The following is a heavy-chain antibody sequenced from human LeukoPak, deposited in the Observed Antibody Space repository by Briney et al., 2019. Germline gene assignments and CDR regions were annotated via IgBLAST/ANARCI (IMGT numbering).Heavy chain of an antibody. CDR2: ISAYNGNT. CDR1: GYTFTSNG. J-gene: IGHJ5*02. Sequence: GASVKVSCKASGYTFTSNGISWVRQAPGQGLEWKGWISAYNGNTNYAQKLQGRVTMTTDTSTSTAYMELRSLRSDDTAVYYCARENEQGLRYFDWVHNWFDPWGQGILVTVSS. CDR3: ARENEQGLRYFDWVHNWFDP. D-gene: IGHD3-9*01. V-gene: IGHV1-18*04.